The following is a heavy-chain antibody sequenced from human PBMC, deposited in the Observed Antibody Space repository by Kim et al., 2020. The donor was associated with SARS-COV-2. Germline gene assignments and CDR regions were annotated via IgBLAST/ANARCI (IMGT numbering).Heavy chain of an antibody. D-gene: IGHD4-17*01. CDR3: ARGSTVTTGFKFDY. CDR2: IYYSGST. CDR1: GGSISSGGYY. V-gene: IGHV4-31*03. Sequence: SETLSLTCTVSGGSISSGGYYWSWIRQHPGKGLEWIGYIYYSGSTYYNPSLKSRVTISVDTSKNQFSLKLSSVTAADTAVYYCARGSTVTTGFKFDYWGQGTLVTVSS. J-gene: IGHJ4*02.